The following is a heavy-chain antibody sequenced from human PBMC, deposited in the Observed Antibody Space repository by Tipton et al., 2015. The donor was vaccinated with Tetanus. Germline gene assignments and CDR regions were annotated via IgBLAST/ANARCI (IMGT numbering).Heavy chain of an antibody. J-gene: IGHJ3*02. CDR3: ARNVYTVTNDAFDI. V-gene: IGHV4-4*07. CDR1: GDSISSFY. CDR2: IYTSGST. D-gene: IGHD4-11*01. Sequence: LRLSCSVSGDSISSFYWSWIRQPAGKGLEWIGRIYTSGSTNYNPSLKSRVTMSVDTSKRQFSLKLNSVTAADTAVYYCARNVYTVTNDAFDIWGHGTLVNVSS.